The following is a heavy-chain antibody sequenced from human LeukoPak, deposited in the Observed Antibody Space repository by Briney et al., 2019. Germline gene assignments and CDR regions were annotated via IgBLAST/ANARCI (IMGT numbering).Heavy chain of an antibody. J-gene: IGHJ3*02. CDR2: INPNSGGT. CDR1: GYTFTGYC. D-gene: IGHD6-13*01. Sequence: ASVKVSCKASGYTFTGYCMHWVRQAPGQGLEWMGWINPNSGGTNYAQKFQGRVTMTRDTSISTAYMELSRLRSDDTAVYYCAREVAAAGTGHDAFDIWGQGTMVTVSS. CDR3: AREVAAAGTGHDAFDI. V-gene: IGHV1-2*02.